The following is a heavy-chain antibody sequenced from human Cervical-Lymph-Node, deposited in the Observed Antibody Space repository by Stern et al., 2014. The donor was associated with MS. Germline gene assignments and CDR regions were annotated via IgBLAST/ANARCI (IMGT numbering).Heavy chain of an antibody. J-gene: IGHJ4*02. CDR2: VSADSADT. CDR3: AEGVHSSVYLDS. CDR1: GQPFTRNG. V-gene: IGHV1-18*01. Sequence: DQLVESGAEVKKPGASVTVSCKASGQPFTRNGVTWVRQAPGQGLEGLGWVSADSADTNYAQKFQGRVTMTTDTSTSTAYMELRSLRFDDTAVYYCAEGVHSSVYLDSWGQGTLVTVSS. D-gene: IGHD6-25*01.